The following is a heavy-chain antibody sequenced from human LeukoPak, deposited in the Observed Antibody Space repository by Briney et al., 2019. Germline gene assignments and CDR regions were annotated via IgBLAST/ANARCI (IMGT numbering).Heavy chain of an antibody. CDR1: GFTFSSYE. CDR2: ISSSGSTR. Sequence: QPGGSLRLSCAGSGFTFSSYEMNWVRQAPGKGLEWVSYISSSGSTRYYADSVKGRFTVSRDNAKNSLYLQMNSLRAEDTAVYYCAKGWSSSGWFYSDAFDIWGQGTMVTVSS. J-gene: IGHJ3*02. V-gene: IGHV3-48*03. CDR3: AKGWSSSGWFYSDAFDI. D-gene: IGHD6-19*01.